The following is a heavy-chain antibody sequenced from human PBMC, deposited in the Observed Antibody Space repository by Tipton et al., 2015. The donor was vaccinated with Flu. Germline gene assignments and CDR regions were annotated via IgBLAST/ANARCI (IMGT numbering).Heavy chain of an antibody. V-gene: IGHV4-59*08. CDR3: ARHIYAQLGPPYFDF. D-gene: IGHD1-1*01. J-gene: IGHJ4*02. Sequence: TLSLTCTVSGGSISNYYWSWIRQPPGKGLEWIGYIYYSGSTNYNPSLKSRVTMPVDTSKNQFYLRLSSLTASDTAVYYCARHIYAQLGPPYFDFWGQGTLVTVSS. CDR1: GGSISNYY. CDR2: IYYSGST.